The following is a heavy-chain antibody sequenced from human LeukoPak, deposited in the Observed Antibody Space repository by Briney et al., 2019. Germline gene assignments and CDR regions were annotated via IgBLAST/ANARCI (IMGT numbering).Heavy chain of an antibody. CDR2: INPNSGGT. CDR1: GYTFTGYY. D-gene: IGHD7-27*01. V-gene: IGHV1-2*02. Sequence: ASVKVSCKATGYTFTGYYMHWVRQAPGQGLEWMGWINPNSGGTNYAQKFQGRVTMTRDKSISTAYLQWSSLKASDTAMYYCARQINTELGMAFDYWGQGTLVTVSS. J-gene: IGHJ4*02. CDR3: ARQINTELGMAFDY.